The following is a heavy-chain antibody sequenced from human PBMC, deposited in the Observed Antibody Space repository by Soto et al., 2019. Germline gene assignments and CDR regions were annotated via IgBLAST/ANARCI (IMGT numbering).Heavy chain of an antibody. CDR1: GYTFTSYD. D-gene: IGHD5-18*01. CDR2: MNPNSGNT. J-gene: IGHJ6*02. Sequence: QVQLVQSGAEVKKPGASVKVSCKASGYTFTSYDINWVRQATGQGLEWMGWMNPNSGNTGYAQKFQGRVTMTRNTSISTAYMELSSMRSEDTAVYYCARVADHYTAGDYYYGMDVWGQGTTVTVSS. V-gene: IGHV1-8*01. CDR3: ARVADHYTAGDYYYGMDV.